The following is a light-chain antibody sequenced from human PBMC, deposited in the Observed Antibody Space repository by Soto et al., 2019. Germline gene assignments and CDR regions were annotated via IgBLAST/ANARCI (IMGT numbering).Light chain of an antibody. J-gene: IGLJ1*01. CDR3: SSYTSSSTYV. CDR1: SSDVGGYNY. Sequence: QSALTQPASVSGSPGQSITISCTGTSSDVGGYNYVSWYQQHPGKAPKLMIYEVSHRPSGVSNRYSGSKSGNTASLTISGLQAEDEADYYCSSYTSSSTYVFVTGTKLTVL. V-gene: IGLV2-14*01. CDR2: EVS.